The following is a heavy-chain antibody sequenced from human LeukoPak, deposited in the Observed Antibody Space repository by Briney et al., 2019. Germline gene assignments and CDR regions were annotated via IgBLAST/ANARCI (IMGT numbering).Heavy chain of an antibody. CDR1: GFTFSSYG. D-gene: IGHD2-21*02. J-gene: IGHJ4*02. CDR2: VSGGGVST. CDR3: AKGNRYCVGDCYSRTPDY. V-gene: IGHV3-23*01. Sequence: PGRSLRLSCVASGFTFSSYGMSWVRRAPGKGLEWVSTVSGGGVSTNYADSVKGRFTISRDNSKNTLYLQMNSLRVEDTALYYCAKGNRYCVGDCYSRTPDYWGQGTLVTVSS.